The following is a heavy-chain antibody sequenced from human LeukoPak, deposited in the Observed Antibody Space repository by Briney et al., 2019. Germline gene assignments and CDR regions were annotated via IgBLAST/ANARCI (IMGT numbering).Heavy chain of an antibody. J-gene: IGHJ5*02. Sequence: ASVKVSCKASGYTFTGYYMHWVRQAPGQGLEWMGWINLNSGGTNYAQKFQGRVTMTRDTSISTAYMELSRLRSDDTAVYYCARDLRSGYYENWFDPWGQGTLVTVSS. CDR2: INLNSGGT. CDR3: ARDLRSGYYENWFDP. V-gene: IGHV1-2*02. CDR1: GYTFTGYY. D-gene: IGHD3-3*01.